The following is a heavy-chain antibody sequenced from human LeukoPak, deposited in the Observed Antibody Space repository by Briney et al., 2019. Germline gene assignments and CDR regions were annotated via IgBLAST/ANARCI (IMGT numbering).Heavy chain of an antibody. D-gene: IGHD5-12*01. J-gene: IGHJ6*03. CDR2: ISGSGGST. V-gene: IGHV3-23*01. CDR1: GFTFSSYV. CDR3: ASGVASYYYYMDV. Sequence: GGSLRLSCAASGFTFSSYVMRWVRQAPGKGLEWVSAISGSGGSTSYADSVKGRFTISRDNSKNTLYLQMNSLRAEDTAVYYCASGVASYYYYMDVWGKGTTVTISS.